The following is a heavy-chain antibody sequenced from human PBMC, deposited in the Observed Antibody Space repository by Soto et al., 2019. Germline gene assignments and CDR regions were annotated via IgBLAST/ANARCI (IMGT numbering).Heavy chain of an antibody. J-gene: IGHJ6*02. D-gene: IGHD2-2*01. CDR2: ISYDGSKK. V-gene: IGHV3-30*18. CDR1: GFTFSTYV. CDR3: AKGQHCSTTSCYFYYYGMDV. Sequence: QVQLVESGGGVVQTGRSLRLSCAASGFTFSTYVMHWVRQAPGKGLEWVAAISYDGSKKFYADSVKGRLTITRDNSKNTVNLQMNSLRGEDPAVYYCAKGQHCSTTSCYFYYYGMDVWGQGTTVAVSS.